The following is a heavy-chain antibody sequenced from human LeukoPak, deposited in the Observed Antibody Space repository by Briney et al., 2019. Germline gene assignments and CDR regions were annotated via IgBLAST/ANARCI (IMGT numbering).Heavy chain of an antibody. CDR2: MNSNSGNT. CDR1: GYTFTSYD. J-gene: IGHJ4*02. V-gene: IGHV1-8*03. Sequence: ASVKVSCKASGYTFTSYDINWVRQATGQGLEWMGWMNSNSGNTGYAQKFQGRVTITRNTSISTAYMELSSLRSEDTAVYYCASGNDYGGNPFDYWGQGTLVTVSS. CDR3: ASGNDYGGNPFDY. D-gene: IGHD4-23*01.